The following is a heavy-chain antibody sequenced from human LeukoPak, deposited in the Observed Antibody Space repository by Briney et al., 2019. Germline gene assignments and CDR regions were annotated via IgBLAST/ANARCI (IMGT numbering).Heavy chain of an antibody. J-gene: IGHJ4*02. V-gene: IGHV3-9*01. CDR1: GFTFDDYA. D-gene: IGHD6-13*01. CDR2: ISWNSGSI. CDR3: AKDRQHRHYSSSDLDY. Sequence: GRSLRLSCAASGFTFDDYAMHWVRQAPGKGLEWVSGISWNSGSIGYADSVKGRFTISRDNAKNSLYLQMNSLRAEDTALYYCAKDRQHRHYSSSDLDYWGQGTLVTVSS.